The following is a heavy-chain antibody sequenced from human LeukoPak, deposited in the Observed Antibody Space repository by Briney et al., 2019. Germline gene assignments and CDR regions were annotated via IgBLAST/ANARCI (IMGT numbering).Heavy chain of an antibody. J-gene: IGHJ5*02. V-gene: IGHV3-21*04. Sequence: PGGSLRLSCAASGFTFSSYSMNWVRQAPGKGLEWVSSISSSSYIYYADSVKGRFTISRDNSKNTLYLQMNSLRAEDTAVYYCAKVRSRGDPWGQGTLVTVSS. CDR2: ISSSSYI. CDR3: AKVRSRGDP. CDR1: GFTFSSYS.